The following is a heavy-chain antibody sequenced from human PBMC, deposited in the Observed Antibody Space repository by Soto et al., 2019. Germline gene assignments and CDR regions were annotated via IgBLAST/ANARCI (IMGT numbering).Heavy chain of an antibody. CDR1: GGSFSGYY. CDR2: INHSGST. J-gene: IGHJ4*02. D-gene: IGHD5-18*01. CDR3: ARGKPSGIQLWLRSYYFDY. Sequence: RSLTCAAYGGSFSGYYWSWIRQPPGKGLEWIGEINHSGSTNYNPSLKSRVTISVDTSKNQFSLKLSSVTAADTAVYYCARGKPSGIQLWLRSYYFDYWGQGTLVTVSS. V-gene: IGHV4-34*01.